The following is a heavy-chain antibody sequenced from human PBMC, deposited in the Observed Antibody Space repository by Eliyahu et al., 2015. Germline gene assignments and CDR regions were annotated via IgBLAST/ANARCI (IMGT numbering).Heavy chain of an antibody. CDR3: AKYPYDSSDYLYYFDY. J-gene: IGHJ4*02. Sequence: EVQLLESGGGLVQPGGSLRLSCVASGFTFDSCAMGWGRQAPGKGLEWVSAIRRSGSSTIYADSVKGRFTISRDISKNTLYLQMNSLRPEDAAVYYCAKYPYDSSDYLYYFDYWGQGILVTVSS. CDR2: IRRSGSST. CDR1: GFTFDSCA. D-gene: IGHD3-22*01. V-gene: IGHV3-23*05.